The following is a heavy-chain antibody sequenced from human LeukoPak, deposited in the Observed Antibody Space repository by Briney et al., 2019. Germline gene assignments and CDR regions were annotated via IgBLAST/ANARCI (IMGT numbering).Heavy chain of an antibody. D-gene: IGHD7-27*01. Sequence: GGSLRPSCAASGFTFSSYTMSWVRQAPGKGLEWVSTITTSDGNTYYADSVKGRFTVSRDNSKNTLYLQMNSLRAEDTAVYYCAKDGGLWVSAHWGDSWGRGTLVTVSS. CDR2: ITTSDGNT. CDR3: AKDGGLWVSAHWGDS. J-gene: IGHJ4*02. V-gene: IGHV3-23*01. CDR1: GFTFSSYT.